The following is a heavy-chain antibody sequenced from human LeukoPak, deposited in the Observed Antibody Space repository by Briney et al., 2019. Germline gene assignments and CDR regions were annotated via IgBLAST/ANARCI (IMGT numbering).Heavy chain of an antibody. CDR2: INPILGIP. V-gene: IGHV1-69*04. Sequence: ASVKVSCKASGGTFSGYAISWVRQAPGKGLEWMGRINPILGIPNYSQKFQGRVTITADKSTSTAYMELSSLRSEDTAVYSCATGPQHSCGSACYSDYFDYWGQGTLVTVFS. J-gene: IGHJ4*02. CDR3: ATGPQHSCGSACYSDYFDY. D-gene: IGHD2-21*02. CDR1: GGTFSGYA.